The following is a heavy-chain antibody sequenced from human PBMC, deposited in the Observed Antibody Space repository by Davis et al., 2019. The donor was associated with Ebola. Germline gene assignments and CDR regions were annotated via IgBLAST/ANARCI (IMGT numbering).Heavy chain of an antibody. CDR2: ISAYNGHT. CDR3: ARDVQERIAAPRDAFDI. J-gene: IGHJ3*02. V-gene: IGHV1-18*01. Sequence: ASVKVSCKASGYTFTNYGVSWVRQAPGQGLEWMGWISAYNGHTNYAQKFQGRVTITADKSTSTAYMELSSLRSEDTAVYYCARDVQERIAAPRDAFDIWGQGTMVTVSS. D-gene: IGHD6-6*01. CDR1: GYTFTNYG.